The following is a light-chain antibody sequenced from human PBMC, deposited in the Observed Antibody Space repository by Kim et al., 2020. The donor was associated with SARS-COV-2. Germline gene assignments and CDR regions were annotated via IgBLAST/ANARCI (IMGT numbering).Light chain of an antibody. CDR2: AAS. J-gene: IGKJ2*01. CDR1: QTIVTY. Sequence: DIQMTQSPSSLSAFLGDRVTITCRASQTIVTYLNWYQHTPGKAPKLLIYAASSLQSGVPSRFTGSGSGTDFTLTISSVQPEDFATYSCQQSFIIPYTFGQGTKLEI. V-gene: IGKV1-39*01. CDR3: QQSFIIPYT.